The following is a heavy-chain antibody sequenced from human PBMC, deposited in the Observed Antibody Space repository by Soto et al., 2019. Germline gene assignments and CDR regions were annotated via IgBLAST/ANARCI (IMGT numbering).Heavy chain of an antibody. Sequence: EVQLVESGGGLVQSGGSLRLSCAGSGFMFSTYWINWVRQAPGKGLEWVANIKPDGGDKHYVDSVKGRFTISRDNARNSLFLQMNSLRAEDTAVYYCARALMAVTSQDAFDIWGQGTMVTVSS. D-gene: IGHD2-21*02. CDR3: ARALMAVTSQDAFDI. CDR1: GFMFSTYW. V-gene: IGHV3-7*01. J-gene: IGHJ3*02. CDR2: IKPDGGDK.